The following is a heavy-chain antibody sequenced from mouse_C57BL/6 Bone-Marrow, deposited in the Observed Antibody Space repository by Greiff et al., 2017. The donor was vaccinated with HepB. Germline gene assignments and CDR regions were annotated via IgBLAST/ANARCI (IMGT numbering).Heavy chain of an antibody. D-gene: IGHD3-3*01. CDR1: GFTFSDYY. CDR3: ARHDPRTGQGY. J-gene: IGHJ2*01. CDR2: ISNGGGST. Sequence: EVQLVESGGGLVQPGGSLKLSCAASGFTFSDYYMYWVRQTPEKRLEWVAYISNGGGSTYYPDTVKGRFTISRDNAKNTLYLQMSRLKSEDTAMYYCARHDPRTGQGYWGQGTTLTVSS. V-gene: IGHV5-12*01.